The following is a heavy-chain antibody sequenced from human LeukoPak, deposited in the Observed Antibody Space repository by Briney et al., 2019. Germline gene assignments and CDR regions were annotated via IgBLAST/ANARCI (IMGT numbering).Heavy chain of an antibody. D-gene: IGHD2-2*01. CDR3: VREVGDIIVVPGTLDQFYYYMDV. CDR1: GFTLSSYR. Sequence: PWGSLRLPCAASGFTLSSYRMNWVRQAPGKGLVWVSRISSDGITKTYADSVKGRFTISRDNAKNTLYLEVNSLRAEDTAVYYCVREVGDIIVVPGTLDQFYYYMDVWGKGTTVTVSS. V-gene: IGHV3-74*01. CDR2: ISSDGITK. J-gene: IGHJ6*03.